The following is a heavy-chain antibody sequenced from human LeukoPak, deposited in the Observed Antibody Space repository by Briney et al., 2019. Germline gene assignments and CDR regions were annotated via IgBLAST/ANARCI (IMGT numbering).Heavy chain of an antibody. Sequence: SQTLSLTCTVSGGSISSGDYYWSWIRQPPGKGLEWTGYIYYSGSTYYNPSLKSRVTISVDTSKNQFSLKLSSVTAADTAVYYCARDAMVRGVISMYYYYYGMDVWGQGTTVTVSS. CDR2: IYYSGST. J-gene: IGHJ6*02. CDR3: ARDAMVRGVISMYYYYYGMDV. V-gene: IGHV4-30-4*01. CDR1: GGSISSGDYY. D-gene: IGHD3-10*01.